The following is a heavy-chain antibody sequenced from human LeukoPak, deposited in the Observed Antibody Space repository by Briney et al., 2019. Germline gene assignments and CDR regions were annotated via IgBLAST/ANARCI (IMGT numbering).Heavy chain of an antibody. Sequence: SETLSLTCAVYGGSFSGFYWSWIRQPPGKGLEWIGEIKHSGITNYNPSLKSRVTISVDTSKNQFSLKLSSVTAADTAVYYCARNSIAAALGFDYWGQGTLVTVSS. CDR2: IKHSGIT. D-gene: IGHD6-13*01. CDR1: GGSFSGFY. CDR3: ARNSIAAALGFDY. J-gene: IGHJ4*02. V-gene: IGHV4-34*01.